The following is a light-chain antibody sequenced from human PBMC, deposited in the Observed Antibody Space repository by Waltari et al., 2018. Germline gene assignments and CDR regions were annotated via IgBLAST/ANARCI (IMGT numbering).Light chain of an antibody. V-gene: IGKV4-1*01. CDR2: WAS. CDR3: QQYYTSPLT. J-gene: IGKJ4*01. CDR1: ESLLYTSNNQNF. Sequence: DIVMTQSPESLAVSLGERATIPCRSSESLLYTSNNQNFLAWYQRKAGQPPKLLFYWASVRESGVPDRLSASGSGTDFILSISSLQAEDVAVYYCQQYYTSPLTFGGGTKVEIK.